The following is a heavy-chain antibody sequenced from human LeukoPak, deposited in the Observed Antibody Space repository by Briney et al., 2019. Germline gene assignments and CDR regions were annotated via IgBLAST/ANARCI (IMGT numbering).Heavy chain of an antibody. J-gene: IGHJ3*02. CDR2: IKPDGGEK. V-gene: IGHV3-7*01. CDR3: ALTMGFDI. CDR1: GFTFTTYW. Sequence: GGSLRLSCTASGFTFTTYWMSWVRQAPGKGLEWVANIKPDGGEKYYVDSVKGRFTISRDNAKNSVYLQMNSLRAEDTAVYYCALTMGFDIWGQGTMVTVSS. D-gene: IGHD3-10*01.